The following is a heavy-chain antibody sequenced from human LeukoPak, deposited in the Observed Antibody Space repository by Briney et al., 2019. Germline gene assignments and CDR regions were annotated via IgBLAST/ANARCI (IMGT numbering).Heavy chain of an antibody. V-gene: IGHV4-39*01. Sequence: SETLSLTCTVSGDSVSSSDYYWGWIRQPPGRGLEWIGSIYYNGNTYYNPSVKSRVTISVDTSKNQFSLKLSSVTAAGTAAYYCAKTYRARGYTYGYFDYWGQGTLVTVSS. CDR3: AKTYRARGYTYGYFDY. CDR2: IYYNGNT. D-gene: IGHD5-18*01. CDR1: GDSVSSSDYY. J-gene: IGHJ4*02.